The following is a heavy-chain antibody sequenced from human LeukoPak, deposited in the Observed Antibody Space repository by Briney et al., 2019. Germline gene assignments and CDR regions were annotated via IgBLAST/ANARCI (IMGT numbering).Heavy chain of an antibody. D-gene: IGHD2-21*02. J-gene: IGHJ5*02. V-gene: IGHV1-2*02. Sequence: ASVKVSFKASGYTFTGYFMHWVRQAPGQGLEWMGWINPNSGGTNSAQKFQGRVIMTRDTSISTAYMELSRLTSDDTAVYYCARAYCGGDCYQREKNWFDPWGQGTLVTVSS. CDR2: INPNSGGT. CDR1: GYTFTGYF. CDR3: ARAYCGGDCYQREKNWFDP.